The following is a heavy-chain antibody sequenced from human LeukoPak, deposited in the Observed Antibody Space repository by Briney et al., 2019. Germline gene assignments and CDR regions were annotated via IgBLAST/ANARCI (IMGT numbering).Heavy chain of an antibody. CDR3: ASAYTYVRLGDH. V-gene: IGHV3-74*01. CDR1: GLSFINYW. J-gene: IGHJ4*02. Sequence: PGGSLGLSCAVSGLSFINYWMHWVRQAPGKGLVWVARTNLHGTAVDYADPVKGRFTISRDNSKNMLFLQMNSLRVEDTAVYYCASAYTYVRLGDHWGQGTLVTVSP. D-gene: IGHD3-10*02. CDR2: TNLHGTAV.